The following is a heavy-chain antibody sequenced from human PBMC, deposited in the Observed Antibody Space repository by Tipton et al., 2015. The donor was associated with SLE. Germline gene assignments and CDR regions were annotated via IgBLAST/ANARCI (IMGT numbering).Heavy chain of an antibody. J-gene: IGHJ4*02. CDR1: GGSISETIYY. V-gene: IGHV4-39*07. CDR2: IYYSGST. CDR3: ARGSYYFDY. Sequence: TLSLTCTVSGGSISETIYYWGWIRQPPGKGLEWIGSIYYSGSTYYNPSLKSRVTISVDTSKNQFSLKLSSVAAADTAVYYCARGSYYFDYWGQGTLVTVSS.